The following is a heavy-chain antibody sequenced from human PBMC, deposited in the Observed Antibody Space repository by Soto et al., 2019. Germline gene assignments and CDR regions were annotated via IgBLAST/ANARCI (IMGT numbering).Heavy chain of an antibody. D-gene: IGHD2-21*01. J-gene: IGHJ1*01. Sequence: QVQLVQSGDEVKKPGASVKVSCKASGYTFTSSPIHWVRQAPGQRLEWMGWINAANGNTKYSQSFQGRVTITRDTFASTAYMDVSSLRSEDTAVYYSATPSPLCDGGSGGWEFKNWGQGTLVTVSS. CDR2: INAANGNT. V-gene: IGHV1-3*01. CDR3: ATPSPLCDGGSGGWEFKN. CDR1: GYTFTSSP.